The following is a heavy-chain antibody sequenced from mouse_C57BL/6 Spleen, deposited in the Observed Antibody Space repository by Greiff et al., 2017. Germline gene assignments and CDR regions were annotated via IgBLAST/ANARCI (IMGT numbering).Heavy chain of an antibody. CDR3: VRDLHGYYGSSYPPFAY. V-gene: IGHV10-3*01. CDR1: GFTFNTYA. D-gene: IGHD1-1*01. J-gene: IGHJ3*01. Sequence: EVHLVESGGGLVQPKGSLKLSCAASGFTFNTYAMHWVRQAPGKGLEWVARIRRKSSNYATYYADSVKDRFTISRDDSQSMLYLQMNNLKTEDTVMYYCVRDLHGYYGSSYPPFAYWGQGTLVTVSA. CDR2: IRRKSSNYAT.